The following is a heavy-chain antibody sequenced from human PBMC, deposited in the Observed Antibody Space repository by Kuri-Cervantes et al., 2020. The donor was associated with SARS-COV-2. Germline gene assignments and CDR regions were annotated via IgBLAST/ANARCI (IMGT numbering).Heavy chain of an antibody. V-gene: IGHV1-2*06. CDR3: ARGRYSSSYWFDP. CDR1: GGTFSSYA. CDR2: INPNSGGT. D-gene: IGHD6-6*01. J-gene: IGHJ5*02. Sequence: ASVKVSCKASGGTFSSYAISWVRQAPGQGLEWMGRINPNSGGTNYAQKFQGRVTMTRDTSISTAYTELSSLRSEDTAVYYCARGRYSSSYWFDPWGQGTLVTVSS.